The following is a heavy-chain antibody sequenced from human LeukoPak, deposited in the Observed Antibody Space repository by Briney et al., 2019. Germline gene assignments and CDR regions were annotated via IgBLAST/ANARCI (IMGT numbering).Heavy chain of an antibody. V-gene: IGHV3-21*01. CDR1: GFTFSDYT. D-gene: IGHD4-17*01. Sequence: GGSLRLSCAASGFTFSDYTMNWVRQDPGEGLEWVSSISSGGTYKYYADSVKGRFTISRDNAQNSLYLQMNSLRAEDSSVYYCARPTTVTTISADAFDIWGQGTMVTVSS. CDR2: ISSGGTYK. J-gene: IGHJ3*02. CDR3: ARPTTVTTISADAFDI.